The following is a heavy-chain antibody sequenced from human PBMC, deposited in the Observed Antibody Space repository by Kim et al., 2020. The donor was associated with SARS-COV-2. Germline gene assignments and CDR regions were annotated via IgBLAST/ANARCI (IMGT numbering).Heavy chain of an antibody. CDR3: ARDLGSDQLLSQGCDY. D-gene: IGHD2-2*01. J-gene: IGHJ4*02. CDR2: INPSGGST. CDR1: GYTFTSYY. V-gene: IGHV1-46*01. Sequence: ASVKVSCKASGYTFTSYYMHWVRQAPGQGLEWMGIINPSGGSTSYAQKFQGRVTMTRDTSTSTVYMELSSLRSEDTAVYYCARDLGSDQLLSQGCDYWGQGTLVTVSS.